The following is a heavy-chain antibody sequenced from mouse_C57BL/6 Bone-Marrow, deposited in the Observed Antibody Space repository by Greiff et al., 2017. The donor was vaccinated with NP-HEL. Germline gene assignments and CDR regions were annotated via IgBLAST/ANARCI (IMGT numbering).Heavy chain of an antibody. Sequence: EVQLVESGGGLVKPGGSLKLSCAASGFAFSSYAMSWVRQTPEKRLEWVATISDGGSYTYYPDNVKGRFTISRDNAKNNLYLQMSHLKSEDTAMYYCAREGNYDYAMDYWGQGTSVTVSS. CDR1: GFAFSSYA. CDR3: AREGNYDYAMDY. J-gene: IGHJ4*01. V-gene: IGHV5-4*01. CDR2: ISDGGSYT. D-gene: IGHD2-1*01.